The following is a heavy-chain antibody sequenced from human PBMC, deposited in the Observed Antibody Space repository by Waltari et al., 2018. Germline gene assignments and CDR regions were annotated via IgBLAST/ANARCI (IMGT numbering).Heavy chain of an antibody. CDR1: GFHFNTYS. J-gene: IGHJ4*02. CDR2: ISSNGAGT. D-gene: IGHD3-9*01. CDR3: VKDRPDWPIDY. V-gene: IGHV3-23*01. Sequence: VQLLESGGGLGQHGEALGLSWQAYGFHFNTYSTSWVRQAPVKWLDWVSSISSNGAGTYYANSVKGRFTISRDNSKNTLYLQINSLRAEDTAIYYCVKDRPDWPIDYLGQGTLVTVSS.